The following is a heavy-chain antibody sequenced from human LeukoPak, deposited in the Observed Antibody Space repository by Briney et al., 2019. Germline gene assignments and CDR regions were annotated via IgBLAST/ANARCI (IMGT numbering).Heavy chain of an antibody. V-gene: IGHV3-21*01. D-gene: IGHD2-2*01. CDR2: ISSSSSYI. Sequence: GGSLRLSCAASGFTFGSYSMNWVRQAPGKGLEWVSSISSSSSYIYYADSVKGRFTISRDNAKNSLYLQMNSLRAEDTAVYYCARGGVVVPAAIHWGQGTLVTVSS. CDR3: ARGGVVVPAAIH. CDR1: GFTFGSYS. J-gene: IGHJ4*02.